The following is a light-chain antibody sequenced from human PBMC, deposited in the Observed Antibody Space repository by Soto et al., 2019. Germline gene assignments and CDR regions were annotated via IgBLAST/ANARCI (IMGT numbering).Light chain of an antibody. V-gene: IGKV1-12*01. CDR1: QGISSW. CDR3: QLDNSFPRVT. Sequence: DIQMTQSPSSVSASVGDRVTISCRASQGISSWLAWYQQKPGQAPKLLIYGASSLHSGVPSRFSGSGSGTEFTITLSSLQPEDLATAYCQLDNSFPRVTFGQGTRLEIK. CDR2: GAS. J-gene: IGKJ5*01.